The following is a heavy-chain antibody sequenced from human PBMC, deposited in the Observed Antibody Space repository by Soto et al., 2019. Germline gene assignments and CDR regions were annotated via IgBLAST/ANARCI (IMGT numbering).Heavy chain of an antibody. J-gene: IGHJ4*02. CDR3: AASYGSGYRAFDF. Sequence: QVQLVQSGAEVKKPGSSVKVSCKTSGDTFSYYTVNWVRQAPGLGLEWMGRINPILTLSNYAQNFWGRVSITADKSTSTAYMELSSLRSEDTAMYYCAASYGSGYRAFDFWGQGALVTVSS. V-gene: IGHV1-69*02. D-gene: IGHD3-10*01. CDR2: INPILTLS. CDR1: GDTFSYYT.